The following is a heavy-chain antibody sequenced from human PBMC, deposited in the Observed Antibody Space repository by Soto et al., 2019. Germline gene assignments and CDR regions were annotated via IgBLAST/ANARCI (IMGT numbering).Heavy chain of an antibody. CDR2: IWYDGSNK. D-gene: IGHD2-15*01. CDR1: GFTFSSYG. J-gene: IGHJ6*02. CDR3: ARDLWCSGGSCYGYYYGMDV. V-gene: IGHV3-33*01. Sequence: QVQLVESGGGVVQPGRSLRLSCAASGFTFSSYGMHWVRQAPGKGLEWVAVIWYDGSNKYYADSVKGRFTISRDNSKNTLYLQMNSLGAEDTAVYYCARDLWCSGGSCYGYYYGMDVWGQGTTVTVSS.